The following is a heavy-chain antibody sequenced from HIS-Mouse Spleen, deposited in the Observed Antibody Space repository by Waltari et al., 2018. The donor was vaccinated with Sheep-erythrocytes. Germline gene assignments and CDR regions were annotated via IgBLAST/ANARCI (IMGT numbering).Heavy chain of an antibody. Sequence: EVQLVESGGGLVKPGGSLRLSCAASGFTFSSYSMNWVRQAPGKGLELVSSISSSSRYIYYADSVKGRFTSSRDNAKNSLYLQMNSLRAEDTAVYYCARVASGATFDYWGQGTLVTVSS. CDR3: ARVASGATFDY. CDR1: GFTFSSYS. V-gene: IGHV3-21*01. J-gene: IGHJ4*02. D-gene: IGHD1-26*01. CDR2: ISSSSRYI.